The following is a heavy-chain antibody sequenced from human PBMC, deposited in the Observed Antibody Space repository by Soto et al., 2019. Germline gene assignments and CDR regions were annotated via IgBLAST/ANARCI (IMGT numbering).Heavy chain of an antibody. D-gene: IGHD2-2*01. CDR2: LSFDGTSK. CDR1: GFTFSNYD. J-gene: IGHJ4*02. Sequence: PGGSLRLSCAASGFTFSNYDMHWVRQAPGEGLEWVAVLSFDGTSKNYADSVKGRFTISRDNSKNTLFLQMNSLRTEDTAVYFCAKDFYTVRVPAAPRPHYFDFWGPGTLVTV. V-gene: IGHV3-30*18. CDR3: AKDFYTVRVPAAPRPHYFDF.